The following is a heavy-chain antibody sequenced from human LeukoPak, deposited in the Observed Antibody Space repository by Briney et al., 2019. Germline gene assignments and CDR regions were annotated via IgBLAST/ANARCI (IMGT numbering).Heavy chain of an antibody. D-gene: IGHD2-15*01. CDR2: ISGSGGSS. CDR1: GFTFSSYA. CDR3: AKGTKLAVAANNYFDY. V-gene: IGHV3-23*01. Sequence: GGSLRLSCAASGFTFSSYAINWVRQAPGKGLEWVSIISGSGGSSYYADSVKGRFTISRDNSKNTLYLQMNSLRAEDTAVYYCAKGTKLAVAANNYFDYWGQGTLLTVSS. J-gene: IGHJ4*02.